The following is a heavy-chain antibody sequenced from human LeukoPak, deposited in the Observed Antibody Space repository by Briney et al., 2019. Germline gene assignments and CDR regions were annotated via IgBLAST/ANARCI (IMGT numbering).Heavy chain of an antibody. CDR3: ARDRPRFDY. CDR2: INHSGST. V-gene: IGHV4-34*01. CDR1: GGSFNGYY. Sequence: PSETLSLTCAVYGGSFNGYYWSWIRQPPGKGLEWIGEINHSGSTNYNPSLKSRVTISVDTSKNQFSLKLGSVTAADTAVYYCARDRPRFDYWGQGTLVTVSS. D-gene: IGHD2-15*01. J-gene: IGHJ4*02.